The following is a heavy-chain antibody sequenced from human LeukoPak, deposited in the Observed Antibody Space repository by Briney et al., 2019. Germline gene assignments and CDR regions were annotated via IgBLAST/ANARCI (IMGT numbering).Heavy chain of an antibody. CDR1: GFTFIDYW. J-gene: IGHJ4*02. V-gene: IGHV3-7*01. D-gene: IGHD3-3*01. Sequence: GGSLRLSCAASGFTFIDYWMTWVRQAPGRGLECMANIKEDGSETYYVDSVEGRFTISRDNAKNSLYLQMNSLRAEDTAVHYCARATIFGVVSALGPLDSWGQGALVTVSS. CDR2: IKEDGSET. CDR3: ARATIFGVVSALGPLDS.